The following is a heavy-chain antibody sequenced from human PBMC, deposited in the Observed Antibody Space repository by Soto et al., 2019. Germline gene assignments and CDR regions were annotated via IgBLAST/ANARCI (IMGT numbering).Heavy chain of an antibody. D-gene: IGHD3-22*01. Sequence: GASVKVSCKVSGYTLTELSMHWVRQAPGKGLEWMGGFDPEDGETIYAQRFQGRVTMTEDTSTDTAYMELSSLRSEDTAVYYCATDLQSGWNYFDYWGQGTLVTVSS. CDR3: ATDLQSGWNYFDY. J-gene: IGHJ4*02. CDR1: GYTLTELS. V-gene: IGHV1-24*01. CDR2: FDPEDGET.